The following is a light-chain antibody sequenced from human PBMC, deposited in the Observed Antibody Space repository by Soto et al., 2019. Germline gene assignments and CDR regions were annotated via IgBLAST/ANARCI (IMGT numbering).Light chain of an antibody. CDR1: SDDVGGFDY. Sequence: QSVLTQPASVSGSPGQSITISCTGTSDDVGGFDYVSWYQHYPGKAPKLMIYEVRYRPSGVSNRFSGSKSGNTASLTISGLQAEDEADYYCASYTTSSTLVFGGGTKLTVL. CDR2: EVR. V-gene: IGLV2-14*01. J-gene: IGLJ2*01. CDR3: ASYTTSSTLV.